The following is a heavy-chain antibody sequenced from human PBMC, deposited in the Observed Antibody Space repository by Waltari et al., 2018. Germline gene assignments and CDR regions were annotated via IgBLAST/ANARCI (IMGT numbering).Heavy chain of an antibody. Sequence: QEQLQESGPGLVTPSGTLSLTCTVSDGSINSHYLCSWVRQPPGKGLEWIGEIHESGNTNYNPSLKSRVTISMDKSKTQFSLKVASVTAADTAVYYCARVAYSRRYAYAYDLWGHGTVVTVSS. D-gene: IGHD1-26*01. CDR1: DGSINSHYL. V-gene: IGHV4-4*02. CDR3: ARVAYSRRYAYAYDL. CDR2: IHESGNT. J-gene: IGHJ3*01.